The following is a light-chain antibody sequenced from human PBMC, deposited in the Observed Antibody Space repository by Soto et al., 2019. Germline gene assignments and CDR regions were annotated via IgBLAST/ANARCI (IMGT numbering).Light chain of an antibody. J-gene: IGKJ1*01. Sequence: DIQMTQSPSSLSASVGDSVTITCRTSQNIDTYLNWYQQNPGKAPKLLISAASSLLGGVPSRFSGSGSGTDFTLTITSLQAEDFATYYCQQTYDNPRTFGQGTKVESK. V-gene: IGKV1-39*01. CDR1: QNIDTY. CDR3: QQTYDNPRT. CDR2: AAS.